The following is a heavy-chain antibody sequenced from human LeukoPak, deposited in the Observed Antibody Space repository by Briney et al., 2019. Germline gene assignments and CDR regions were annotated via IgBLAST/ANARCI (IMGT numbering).Heavy chain of an antibody. J-gene: IGHJ4*02. Sequence: SSVPVSRQASRCTFRSYAISWVRQAPAQGLEWMGRIIPIFGTANYAQKFQGRVTITADKSTSKAYMELSSLRSEDTAVYYCARGVGIAARHLYYWGQGTLVTVSS. CDR2: IIPIFGTA. CDR3: ARGVGIAARHLYY. CDR1: RCTFRSYA. V-gene: IGHV1-69*06. D-gene: IGHD6-6*01.